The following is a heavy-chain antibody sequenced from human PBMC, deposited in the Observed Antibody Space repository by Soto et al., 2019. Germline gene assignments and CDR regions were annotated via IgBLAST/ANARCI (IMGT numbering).Heavy chain of an antibody. D-gene: IGHD3-10*01. J-gene: IGHJ4*02. V-gene: IGHV3-33*01. CDR2: IWHDGSHK. CDR3: ARDQREKWFGELDFDY. Sequence: QVQLVESGGGVVQPGRSLRLSCKASGFTFSNSGMHWVRQAPGKGLGWVAVIWHDGSHKYYADSVKGRFTISRDNSNNTVFLQMNTLRAEDTAVYYCARDQREKWFGELDFDYWGQGTLVTVSS. CDR1: GFTFSNSG.